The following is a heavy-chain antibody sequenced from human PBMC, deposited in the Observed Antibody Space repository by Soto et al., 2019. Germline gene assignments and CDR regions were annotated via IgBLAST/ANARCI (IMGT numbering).Heavy chain of an antibody. J-gene: IGHJ4*02. CDR1: GYTFTSYG. Sequence: GASVKVSCKASGYTFTSYGISWVRQAPGQGLEWMGWISAYNGNTNYAQKLQGRVTMTTDTSTSTAYMELRSLRSDDTAVYYCERVPYYYDSSGRSDYWGQGTLVTVSS. V-gene: IGHV1-18*01. D-gene: IGHD3-22*01. CDR3: ERVPYYYDSSGRSDY. CDR2: ISAYNGNT.